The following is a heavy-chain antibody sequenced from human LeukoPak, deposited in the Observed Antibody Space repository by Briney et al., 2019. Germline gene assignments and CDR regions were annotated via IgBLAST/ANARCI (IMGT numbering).Heavy chain of an antibody. D-gene: IGHD4-23*01. CDR1: GFTLSSYW. V-gene: IGHV3-74*01. CDR3: ARGYGGNSPPFDY. CDR2: INSDGTGT. J-gene: IGHJ4*02. Sequence: GGSLRLSCAASGFTLSSYWMHCVRQAPGKGLVWVSRINSDGTGTTYADSVKGRFTISRDNAKNTLYLQMNSLRAEDTAVYYCARGYGGNSPPFDYWGQGTLVTVSS.